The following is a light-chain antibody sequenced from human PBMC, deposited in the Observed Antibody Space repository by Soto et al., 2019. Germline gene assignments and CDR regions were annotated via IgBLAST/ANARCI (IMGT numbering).Light chain of an antibody. CDR1: SSDVGGYDY. CDR3: SSYAGNTKGV. CDR2: EVS. J-gene: IGLJ1*01. V-gene: IGLV2-8*01. Sequence: QSALTQPPSASGSPGQSVTISCTGTSSDVGGYDYVSWYQQHPDKAPKLMIFEVSKRPSGVPDRFSGSKSGNTASLTVSGLQAEDEADYYCSSYAGNTKGVFGTGTKLTVL.